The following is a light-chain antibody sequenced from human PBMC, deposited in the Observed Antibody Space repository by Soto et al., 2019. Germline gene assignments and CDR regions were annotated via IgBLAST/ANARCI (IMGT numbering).Light chain of an antibody. CDR2: GAS. Sequence: PGESATLSCRASQTVSITYLTWYQQKPGQAPRLLIFGASKRATGIPDRFSGSGSGRDLTLTISGLETEDFAVYYCQQYGSSPLISFGQGTRLEIK. J-gene: IGKJ5*01. CDR1: QTVSITY. V-gene: IGKV3-20*01. CDR3: QQYGSSPLIS.